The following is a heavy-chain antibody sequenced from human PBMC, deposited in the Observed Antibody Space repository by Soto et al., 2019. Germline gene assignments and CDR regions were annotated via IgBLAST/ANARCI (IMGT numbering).Heavy chain of an antibody. D-gene: IGHD3-3*01. CDR2: TYYRSKWYN. V-gene: IGHV6-1*01. CDR1: GNDVSSNSAA. J-gene: IGHJ4*02. Sequence: SQTRTLTCSISGNDVSSNSAAWKWIKKTPSRGLEWLGRTYYRSKWYNDYAVSVKSRITINPDTSKNQFSLQLNSVTPEYTAVYYCARYYDFWSGFDYWGQGTLVTGSS. CDR3: ARYYDFWSGFDY.